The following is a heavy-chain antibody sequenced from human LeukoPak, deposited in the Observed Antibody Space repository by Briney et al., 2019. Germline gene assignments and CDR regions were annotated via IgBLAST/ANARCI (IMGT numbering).Heavy chain of an antibody. CDR1: GFTFSTYA. V-gene: IGHV3-23*01. J-gene: IGHJ4*02. CDR3: ARVGFCSGGLCPYYFDY. D-gene: IGHD2-15*01. CDR2: ISGSGDTT. Sequence: PGGSLRLSCAAAGFTFSTYAMNWVRQAPGKGLEWVSAISGSGDTTYYADSVKGRFTISRDNSKSSLTLQMNSLRDDDTAVYYCARVGFCSGGLCPYYFDYWGQGTLVTVSS.